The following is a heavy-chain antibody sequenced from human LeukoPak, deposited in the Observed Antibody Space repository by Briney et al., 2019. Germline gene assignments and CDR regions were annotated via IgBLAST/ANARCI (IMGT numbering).Heavy chain of an antibody. CDR2: IYHSGST. CDR1: GGSISSSNW. Sequence: SETLSLTCAVSGGSISSSNWWSWVRQPPGKGLEWIGEIYHSGSTNYNPSLKSRVTISVDKSKNQFSLKLSSVTAADTAVYYCASSCGGTSCYGAVHDAFDIWGQGTMVTVSS. D-gene: IGHD2-2*01. CDR3: ASSCGGTSCYGAVHDAFDI. V-gene: IGHV4-4*02. J-gene: IGHJ3*02.